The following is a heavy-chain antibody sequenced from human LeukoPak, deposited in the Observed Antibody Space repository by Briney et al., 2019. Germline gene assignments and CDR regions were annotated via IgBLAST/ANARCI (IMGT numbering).Heavy chain of an antibody. CDR3: ARDRIAAAARGLSAFDI. D-gene: IGHD6-13*01. CDR2: IYYSGST. Sequence: PSETLSLTCTVSGGSISSSSYYWGWIRQPPGKGLEWIGSIYYSGSTYYNPSLKSRVTISVDTSKNQFSLKLSSVTAADTAVYYCARDRIAAAARGLSAFDIWGQGTMVTVSS. CDR1: GGSISSSSYY. J-gene: IGHJ3*02. V-gene: IGHV4-39*07.